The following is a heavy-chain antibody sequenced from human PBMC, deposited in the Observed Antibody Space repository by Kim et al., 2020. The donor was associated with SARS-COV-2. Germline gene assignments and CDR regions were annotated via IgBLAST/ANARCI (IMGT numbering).Heavy chain of an antibody. V-gene: IGHV3-30*18. CDR3: AKEGQDAFDI. J-gene: IGHJ3*02. CDR2: ISYDGSNK. Sequence: GGSLRLSCAASGFTFSSYGMHWVRQAPGKGLEWVAVISYDGSNKYYADSVKGRFTISRDNSKNTLYLQMNSLRAEDTAVYYCAKEGQDAFDIWGQGTMVTVSS. CDR1: GFTFSSYG.